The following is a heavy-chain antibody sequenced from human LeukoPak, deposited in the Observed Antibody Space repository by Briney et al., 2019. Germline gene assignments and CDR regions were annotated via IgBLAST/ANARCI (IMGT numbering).Heavy chain of an antibody. CDR2: IHYSRRT. CDR3: AKHEGTAGPFDS. J-gene: IGHJ4*02. Sequence: PSETLSLTCTVSGDSIRSYHWSWIRQPPGKGLEWIGHIHYSRRTNYNPSLRSRVTISVDTSKNQFSLKLTSVTAADTAVYYCAKHEGTAGPFDSWGQGTLVTVSS. CDR1: GDSIRSYH. V-gene: IGHV4-59*08. D-gene: IGHD6-13*01.